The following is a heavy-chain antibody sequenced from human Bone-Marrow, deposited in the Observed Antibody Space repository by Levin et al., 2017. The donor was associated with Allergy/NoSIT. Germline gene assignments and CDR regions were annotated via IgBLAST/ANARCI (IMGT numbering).Heavy chain of an antibody. Sequence: GESLKISCAASGFTFSSYSMNWVRQAPGKGLEWVSYISSSSSTIYYADSVKGRFTISRDNAKNSLYLQMNSLRDEDTAVYYCARGLGDTAMVTYYDGMDVWGQGTTVTVSS. V-gene: IGHV3-48*02. J-gene: IGHJ6*02. CDR1: GFTFSSYS. D-gene: IGHD5-18*01. CDR2: ISSSSSTI. CDR3: ARGLGDTAMVTYYDGMDV.